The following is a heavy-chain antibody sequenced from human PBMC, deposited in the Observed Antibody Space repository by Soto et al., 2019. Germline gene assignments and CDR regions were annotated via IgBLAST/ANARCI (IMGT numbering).Heavy chain of an antibody. D-gene: IGHD1-26*01. Sequence: SETLSLTCAVYGGSFSGYYWSWIRQPPGKGLEWIGEINHSGSTNYNPSLKSRVTISVDTSKNQFSLKLSSVTAADTAVYYCARGLLSGLYYYYYYMDVWGKGTTVTVSS. CDR2: INHSGST. V-gene: IGHV4-34*01. J-gene: IGHJ6*03. CDR3: ARGLLSGLYYYYYYMDV. CDR1: GGSFSGYY.